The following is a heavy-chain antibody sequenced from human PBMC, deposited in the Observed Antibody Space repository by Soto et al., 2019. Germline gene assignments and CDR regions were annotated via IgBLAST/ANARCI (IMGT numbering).Heavy chain of an antibody. CDR3: ARVLYGSGRYVFDY. CDR2: ISSSSSTI. D-gene: IGHD3-10*01. J-gene: IGHJ4*02. Sequence: EVQLVESGGGLVQPGGSLRLSCAASGFTFSSYSMNWVRQAPGKGLEWVSYISSSSSTIYYADSVKGRFTISRDNAKNSLYLQMNSLRAEDTAVYYCARVLYGSGRYVFDYWGQGTLVTVAS. CDR1: GFTFSSYS. V-gene: IGHV3-48*01.